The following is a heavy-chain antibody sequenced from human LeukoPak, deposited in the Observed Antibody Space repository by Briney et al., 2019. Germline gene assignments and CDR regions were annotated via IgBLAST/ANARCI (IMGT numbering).Heavy chain of an antibody. J-gene: IGHJ5*02. V-gene: IGHV1-2*02. CDR1: GCTFIGYY. CDR2: INANSGGT. Sequence: GASVKVSCKASGCTFIGYYMRWVRQAPGQGLEWMGWINANSGGTNYAQKFQGRVTMTRDTSISTAYMELSRLRSDDTAVYYCARVRDGYNYGSNWFDPWGQGTLVTVSS. CDR3: ARVRDGYNYGSNWFDP. D-gene: IGHD5-18*01.